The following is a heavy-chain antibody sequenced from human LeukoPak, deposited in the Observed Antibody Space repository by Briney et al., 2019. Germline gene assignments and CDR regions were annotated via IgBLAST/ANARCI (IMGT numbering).Heavy chain of an antibody. J-gene: IGHJ4*02. CDR1: GGSISSGGYY. D-gene: IGHD5-18*01. V-gene: IGHV4-31*03. CDR2: IYYSGST. Sequence: PSQTLSLTCTVSGGSISSGGYYWSWIRQHPGKGLEWIGYIYYSGSTYYSPSLKSRVTISVDTSKNQFSLKLSSVTAADTAVYYCARNSAMVNFDYWGQGTLVTVSS. CDR3: ARNSAMVNFDY.